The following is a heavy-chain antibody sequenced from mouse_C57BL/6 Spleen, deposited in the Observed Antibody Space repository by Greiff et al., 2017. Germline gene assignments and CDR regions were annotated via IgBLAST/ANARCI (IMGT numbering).Heavy chain of an antibody. CDR1: GFTFSDYY. Sequence: EVKLVESGGGLVQPGGSLKLSCAASGFTFSDYYMYWVRQTPEKRLEWVAYISNGGGSTYYPDTVKGRFTISRDNAKNTLYLQMSRLKSEDTAMYYCARQGDGYYVGYFDVWGTGTTVTVSS. D-gene: IGHD2-3*01. V-gene: IGHV5-12*01. J-gene: IGHJ1*03. CDR3: ARQGDGYYVGYFDV. CDR2: ISNGGGST.